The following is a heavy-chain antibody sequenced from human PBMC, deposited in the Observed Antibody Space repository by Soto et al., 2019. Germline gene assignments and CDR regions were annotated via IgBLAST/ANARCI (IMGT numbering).Heavy chain of an antibody. D-gene: IGHD3-3*01. J-gene: IGHJ6*03. CDR2: ISSSGSTI. CDR3: ARVIFALYYYYMDV. CDR1: GFTFSDYY. Sequence: GGSLRLSCAASGFTFSDYYMSWIRQAPGKGLEWVSYISSSGSTIYYADSVKGRFTISRDNAKNSLYLQMNSLRAEDTAVYYCARVIFALYYYYMDVWGKGTTVTVSS. V-gene: IGHV3-11*01.